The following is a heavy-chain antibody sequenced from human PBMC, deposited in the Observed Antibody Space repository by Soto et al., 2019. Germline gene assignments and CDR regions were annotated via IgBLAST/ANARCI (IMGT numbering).Heavy chain of an antibody. CDR3: ARLRGVPAAATRYNYYYYYMDV. CDR2: ISSSSSYI. V-gene: IGHV3-21*01. D-gene: IGHD2-2*01. J-gene: IGHJ6*03. CDR1: GFTFSSYS. Sequence: GGSLRLSCAASGFTFSSYSMNWVRQAPGKGLEWVPSISSSSSYIYYADSVKGRFTISRDNAKNSLYLQMNSLRAEDTAVYYCARLRGVPAAATRYNYYYYYMDVWGKGTKVTVSS.